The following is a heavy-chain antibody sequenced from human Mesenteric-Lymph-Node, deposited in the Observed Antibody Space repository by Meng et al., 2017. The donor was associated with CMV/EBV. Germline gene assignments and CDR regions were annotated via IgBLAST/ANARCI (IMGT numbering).Heavy chain of an antibody. CDR2: IYYSGST. V-gene: IGHV4-39*07. CDR1: GDSVSRNSYY. Sequence: GSLRLSCNVSGDSVSRNSYYWDWIRQPPGKGLEWIGTIYYSGSTYYNPSLKSRVTMSLDTSKNQFSLKLTSVTAADTARYYCARDKGTWGYSSSSGFDYWGQGTPVTVSS. CDR3: ARDKGTWGYSSSSGFDY. J-gene: IGHJ4*02. D-gene: IGHD1-26*01.